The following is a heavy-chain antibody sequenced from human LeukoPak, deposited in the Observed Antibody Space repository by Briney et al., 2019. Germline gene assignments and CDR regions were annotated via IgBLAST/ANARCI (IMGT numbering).Heavy chain of an antibody. J-gene: IGHJ4*02. Sequence: SQTLSLTCTVSGGSISSGDYYWSWIRQPPGNGLEWIGYTYYSGSTYYNPSLKSRVTISVDTSKNQFSLKLSTVTAADTAVYYCARDGPDILTGYYFFDYWGQGTLVTVSS. CDR2: TYYSGST. CDR1: GGSISSGDYY. D-gene: IGHD3-9*01. CDR3: ARDGPDILTGYYFFDY. V-gene: IGHV4-30-4*01.